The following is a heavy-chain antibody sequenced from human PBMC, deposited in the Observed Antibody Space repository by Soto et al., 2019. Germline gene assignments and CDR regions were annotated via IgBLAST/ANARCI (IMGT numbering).Heavy chain of an antibody. CDR2: VSLTGDRT. D-gene: IGHD1-26*01. V-gene: IGHV3-23*01. CDR1: RFDFSSYE. Sequence: GGSLRLSCVASRFDFSSYEMSWVRQAAGKGLEWVSRVSLTGDRTNYAGSVKGRFTVSRDNFKNALYLEMDSLRPDDTAIYYCARGGGYCTPTSCAIDSWGRGNPVTVSS. J-gene: IGHJ4*02. CDR3: ARGGGYCTPTSCAIDS.